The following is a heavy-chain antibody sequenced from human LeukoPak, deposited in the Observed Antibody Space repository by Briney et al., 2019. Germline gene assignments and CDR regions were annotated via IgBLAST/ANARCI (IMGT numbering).Heavy chain of an antibody. V-gene: IGHV3-74*01. CDR3: AAGGGWDPSFGVVTHIDA. J-gene: IGHJ6*03. D-gene: IGHD3-3*01. CDR1: GFTFSGYW. CDR2: IDNDGHGI. Sequence: PGGSLRLSCVTSGFTFSGYWMHWVRQGPEKGLELVSRIDNDGHGIIYADSVKGRFTTSRDNVENTLYLQMNSLRFQDTAVYYCAAGGGWDPSFGVVTHIDAWGKGTTVVVS.